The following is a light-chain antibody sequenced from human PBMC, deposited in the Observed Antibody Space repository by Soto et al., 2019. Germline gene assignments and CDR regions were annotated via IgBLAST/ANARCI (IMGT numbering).Light chain of an antibody. CDR3: QQCEGTPRLT. CDR1: QSVSSSY. CDR2: GAS. V-gene: IGKV3-20*01. J-gene: IGKJ4*01. Sequence: EIVLTQSPGTQSLSPGERATLSCRASQSVSSSYLAWYQQKPGQAPRLLIYGASSRATGIPDRFSGSGSGTDVTLTISRLEPEDFAVYYCQQCEGTPRLTCGGGTKLEIK.